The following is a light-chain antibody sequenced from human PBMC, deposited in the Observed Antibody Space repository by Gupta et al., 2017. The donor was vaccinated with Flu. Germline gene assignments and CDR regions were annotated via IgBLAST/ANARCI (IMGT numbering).Light chain of an antibody. CDR3: PQYISDIST. J-gene: IGKJ3*01. CDR1: QSLSSW. Sequence: DIQMTQSPSTLSASVGDRVTITCRASQSLSSWLAWYQQKPGEAPKLLIYKTSGEKSGVPSRFRGSGSGTEFTRTISGLKPDDFSIYYCPQYISDISTFGPGTKVEIK. V-gene: IGKV1-5*03. CDR2: KTS.